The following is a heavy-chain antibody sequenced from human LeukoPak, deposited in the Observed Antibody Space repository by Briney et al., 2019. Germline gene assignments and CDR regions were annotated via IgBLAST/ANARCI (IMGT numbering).Heavy chain of an antibody. CDR2: IYYSGST. J-gene: IGHJ4*02. D-gene: IGHD3-10*01. CDR1: GGSIGSYY. CDR3: ARERGFDY. Sequence: SETLSLTCTVSGGSIGSYYWSWIRQPPGKGLEWIGYIYYSGSTNYNPSLKSRVTISVDTSKNQFSLKLSSVTAADTAVYYCARERGFDYWGQGTLVTVSS. V-gene: IGHV4-59*01.